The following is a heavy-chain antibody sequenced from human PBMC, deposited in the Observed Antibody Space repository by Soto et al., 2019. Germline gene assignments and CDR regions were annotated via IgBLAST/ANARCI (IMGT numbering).Heavy chain of an antibody. J-gene: IGHJ4*02. Sequence: SETLSLTCTVSXGSINSYYWTWIRQPPGKGLEWIGYSGSTNYNPSLKSRVTISVDTSKNQFSLRLSSVTAADTAVYYCARGRSGWYEGTYYFDYWGQGTLVTVSS. CDR1: XGSINSYY. CDR3: ARGRSGWYEGTYYFDY. V-gene: IGHV4-59*01. D-gene: IGHD6-19*01. CDR2: SGST.